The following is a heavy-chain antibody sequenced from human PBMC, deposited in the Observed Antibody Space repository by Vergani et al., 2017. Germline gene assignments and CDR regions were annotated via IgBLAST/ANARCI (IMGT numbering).Heavy chain of an antibody. Sequence: EVQLVESGGGLVLPGGSLRLSCAASGFTFSGYGMNWVRQAPGKGLEWVSYISSGSSSIYYADSVKGRFTISRDNAKNSVHLQMNSLRAEDTAVYYCAGDHYDILTGYYRPDYWGQGTLVTVSS. CDR2: ISSGSSSI. CDR1: GFTFSGYG. D-gene: IGHD3-9*01. J-gene: IGHJ4*02. V-gene: IGHV3-48*01. CDR3: AGDHYDILTGYYRPDY.